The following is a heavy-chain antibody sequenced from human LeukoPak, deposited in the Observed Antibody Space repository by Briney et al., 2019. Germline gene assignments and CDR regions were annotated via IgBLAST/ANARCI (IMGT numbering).Heavy chain of an antibody. CDR1: GFTFSSSA. D-gene: IGHD3-10*01. V-gene: IGHV3-23*01. CDR3: AKAGTPGIPFDY. CDR2: ITGDGDAT. Sequence: GGSLRLSCAASGFTFSSSAMSWVRQAPGKGLEWVSSITGDGDATDYAASVKGRFTVSRDNSKNTLYLQMNSLRAEDTAVYYCAKAGTPGIPFDYWCQGTLVTVSS. J-gene: IGHJ4*02.